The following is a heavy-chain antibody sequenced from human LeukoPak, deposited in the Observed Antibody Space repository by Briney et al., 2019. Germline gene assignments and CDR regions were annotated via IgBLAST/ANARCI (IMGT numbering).Heavy chain of an antibody. J-gene: IGHJ3*02. CDR3: AREGGDYGDIRDVFDI. CDR2: IFPIFGTA. Sequence: ASVKVSCKASGGTFSSYAISWVRQAPGQGLEWMGGIFPIFGTANYAQKFQGRVTITADESTSTAYMELSSLRSEDTAVYYCAREGGDYGDIRDVFDIWGQGTMVTVSS. V-gene: IGHV1-69*13. CDR1: GGTFSSYA. D-gene: IGHD4-17*01.